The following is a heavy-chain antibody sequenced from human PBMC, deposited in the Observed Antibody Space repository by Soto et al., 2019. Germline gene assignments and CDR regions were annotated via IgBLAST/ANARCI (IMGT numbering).Heavy chain of an antibody. CDR1: GFTFSSYA. V-gene: IGHV3-23*01. CDR2: ITDSGGDT. J-gene: IGHJ4*02. CDR3: AKGSASSRPYYFDY. Sequence: GGSLRLSCAAAGFTFSSYAMSWVRQSPGKGLEWVSAITDSGGDTYHGDSVKGRFTISRDNSKNTLYLQMNGLKAEDTAVYYCAKGSASSRPYYFDYWGQGTLVTVSS. D-gene: IGHD6-13*01.